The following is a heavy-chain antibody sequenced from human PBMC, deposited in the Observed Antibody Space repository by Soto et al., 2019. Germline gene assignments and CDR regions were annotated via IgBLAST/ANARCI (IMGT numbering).Heavy chain of an antibody. CDR2: IWYDGSYK. CDR3: ARDGAAAGKDYYYYGMDV. CDR1: GFTYSTYN. J-gene: IGHJ6*02. D-gene: IGHD6-13*01. V-gene: IGHV3-33*08. Sequence: PGGSLRLSCAASGFTYSTYNMHWVRQAPGKGLEWVAVIWYDGSYKYYADSVKGRFTISRDNSKNTLYLRMNSLRAEDTAVYYCARDGAAAGKDYYYYGMDVWGQGT.